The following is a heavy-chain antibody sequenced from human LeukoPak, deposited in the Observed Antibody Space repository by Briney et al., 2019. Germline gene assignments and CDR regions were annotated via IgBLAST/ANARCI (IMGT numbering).Heavy chain of an antibody. V-gene: IGHV3-30*03. J-gene: IGHJ4*02. Sequence: GGSLRLSCATSGFTFSSYGMHWVRQVPGKGLEWVAVISKDAKSNYHVDSVKGRFTISRDNSKNTLYLQMNSLRAEDTAVYYCASIDFWSGYPDYWGQGTLVTVSS. CDR3: ASIDFWSGYPDY. CDR1: GFTFSSYG. D-gene: IGHD3-3*01. CDR2: ISKDAKSN.